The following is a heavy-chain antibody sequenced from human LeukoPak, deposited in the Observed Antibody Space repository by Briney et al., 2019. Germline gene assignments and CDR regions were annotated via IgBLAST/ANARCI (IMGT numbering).Heavy chain of an antibody. CDR2: IWYDGSNK. CDR1: GFTFNSYG. D-gene: IGHD4-17*01. CDR3: ARARTTRGFDY. J-gene: IGHJ4*02. V-gene: IGHV3-33*01. Sequence: GGSLRLSCAASGFTFNSYGIHWVPQAPGKGLEWVAFIWYDGSNKYYADSVKGRFTISRDNSKNTLYLQMNSLRAEDTAVYYCARARTTRGFDYWGQGTLVTVSS.